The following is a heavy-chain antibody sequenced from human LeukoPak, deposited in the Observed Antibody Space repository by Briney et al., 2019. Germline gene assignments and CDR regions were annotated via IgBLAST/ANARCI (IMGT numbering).Heavy chain of an antibody. D-gene: IGHD6-19*01. CDR1: GYTFTSYY. V-gene: IGHV1-46*01. CDR3: AREGYSSGRNPDY. J-gene: IGHJ4*02. CDR2: INPSGGST. Sequence: ASVKVSCKASGYTFTSYYIHWVRQAPGQGLEWMGKINPSGGSTSYAQKFQGRVTITTDESTSTAYMELSSLRSEDTAVYYCAREGYSSGRNPDYWGQGTLVTVSS.